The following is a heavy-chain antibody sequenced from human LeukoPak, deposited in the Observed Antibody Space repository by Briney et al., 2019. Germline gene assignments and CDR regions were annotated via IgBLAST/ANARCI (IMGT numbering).Heavy chain of an antibody. CDR3: ARDYASSQWYFDL. V-gene: IGHV3-21*01. Sequence: PGGSLRLSCAASGFTFSSYGMHWVRQAPGKGLEWVSSISSSSSYIYYADSVKGRFTISRDNAKNSLYLQMNSLRAEDTAVYYCARDYASSQWYFDLWGRGTLVTVSS. J-gene: IGHJ2*01. D-gene: IGHD3-16*01. CDR1: GFTFSSYG. CDR2: ISSSSSYI.